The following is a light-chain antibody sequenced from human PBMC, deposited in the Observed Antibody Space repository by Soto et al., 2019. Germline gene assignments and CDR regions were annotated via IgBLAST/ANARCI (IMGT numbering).Light chain of an antibody. CDR3: MQRSNWRFS. CDR1: QSVNTY. V-gene: IGKV3-11*01. CDR2: DAS. Sequence: EIVLTQSPATLSLSPGERATLSCRASQSVNTYLAWYQQKPGQTPRLLLYDASNRAPAIPARFSGFGSVTDLTLTISSLEPEDFAVYYCMQRSNWRFSFGPGPKVDI. J-gene: IGKJ3*01.